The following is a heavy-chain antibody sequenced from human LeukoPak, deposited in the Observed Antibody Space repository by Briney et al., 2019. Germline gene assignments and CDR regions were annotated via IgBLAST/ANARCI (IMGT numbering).Heavy chain of an antibody. D-gene: IGHD3-10*01. J-gene: IGHJ6*03. Sequence: SETLSLTCTVSSGSISSYHWSWIPQPPGKGREWLGYIYYSGRTNYNHSLKSRVTISVNTSKKQFSLKLTSVTAEDTAVYFSARFPGSAEYRHYYYIDVWGKESTRTVS. CDR1: SGSISSYH. CDR2: IYYSGRT. CDR3: ARFPGSAEYRHYYYIDV. V-gene: IGHV4-59*01.